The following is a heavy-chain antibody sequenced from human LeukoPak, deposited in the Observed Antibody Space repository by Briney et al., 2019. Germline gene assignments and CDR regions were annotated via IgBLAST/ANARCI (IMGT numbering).Heavy chain of an antibody. CDR2: IIPILGMA. CDR1: GGTFSSYA. V-gene: IGHV1-69*04. J-gene: IGHJ5*02. CDR3: ARAIRADRRGSWFDP. Sequence: SVKVSCKASGGTFSSYAISWVRQAPGQGLEWMGRIIPILGMANYAQKFQGRVTITADKSTSTAYMELSSLRSEDTAVYYCARAIRADRRGSWFDPWGQGTLVTVSS. D-gene: IGHD6-6*01.